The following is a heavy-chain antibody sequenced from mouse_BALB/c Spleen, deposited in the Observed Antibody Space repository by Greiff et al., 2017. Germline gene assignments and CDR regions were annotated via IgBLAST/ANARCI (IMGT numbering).Heavy chain of an antibody. CDR2: IWAGGST. CDR3: ARYGNYRAMDY. D-gene: IGHD2-1*01. Sequence: QVHVKQSGPGLVAPSQSLSITCTVSGFSLTSYGVHWVRQPPGKGLEWLGVIWAGGSTNYNSALMSRLSISKDNSKSQVFLKMNSLQTDDTAMYYCARYGNYRAMDYWGQGTSVTVSS. CDR1: GFSLTSYG. J-gene: IGHJ4*01. V-gene: IGHV2-9*02.